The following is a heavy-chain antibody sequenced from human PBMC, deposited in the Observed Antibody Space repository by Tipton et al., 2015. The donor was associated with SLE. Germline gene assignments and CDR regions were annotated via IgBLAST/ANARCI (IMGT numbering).Heavy chain of an antibody. V-gene: IGHV3-7*01. CDR3: AGGSPVARV. Sequence: SLRLSCAASGFTFSTYWMSWVRQAPGRGLEWLANIKQDESEKHYVDFVKGRFTISRDNAKNSLYLQMNSLRAEDTAVYYCAGGSPVARVWGQGTMVTVSS. CDR1: GFTFSTYW. J-gene: IGHJ3*01. CDR2: IKQDESEK.